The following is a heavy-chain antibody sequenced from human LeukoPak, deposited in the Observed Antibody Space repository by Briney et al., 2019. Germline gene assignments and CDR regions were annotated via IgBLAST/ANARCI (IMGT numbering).Heavy chain of an antibody. Sequence: SETLSLTCTVSGGSISSYYWSWIRQPPGKGLEWIGYIYYSGSTNYNPSLKSRVTISVDTSKNQFSLKLSSATAADTAVYYCARRRGDYRLGLAFDIWGQGTMVTVSS. D-gene: IGHD2-21*02. CDR1: GGSISSYY. J-gene: IGHJ3*02. V-gene: IGHV4-59*08. CDR3: ARRRGDYRLGLAFDI. CDR2: IYYSGST.